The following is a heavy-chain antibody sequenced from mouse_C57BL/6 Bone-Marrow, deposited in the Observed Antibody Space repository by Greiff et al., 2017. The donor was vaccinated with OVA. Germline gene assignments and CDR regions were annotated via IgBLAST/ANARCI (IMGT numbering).Heavy chain of an antibody. J-gene: IGHJ3*01. CDR1: GYTFTEYT. Sequence: VQVVESGAELVKPGASVKLSCKASGYTFTEYTIHWVKQRSGQGLEWIGWFYPGSGSIKYNEKFKDKATLTADKSSSTVYMELSRLTSEDSAVYFCARHEDELGPFAYWGQGTLVTVSA. CDR2: FYPGSGSI. CDR3: ARHEDELGPFAY. D-gene: IGHD4-1*01. V-gene: IGHV1-62-2*01.